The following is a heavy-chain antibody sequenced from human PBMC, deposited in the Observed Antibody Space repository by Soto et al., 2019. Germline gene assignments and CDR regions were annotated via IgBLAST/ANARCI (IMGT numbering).Heavy chain of an antibody. Sequence: QITLKESGPTLVKPTQTLTLTCTFSGFSLSTSGVGVGWIRQPPGKALEWLALIYWDDDKRYSPSLKSRLTIXTXTXXHQVVLTMTTMAPVATAPYYCAPRRSYGAGSYLDYWGQGTLVTVSS. CDR2: IYWDDDK. J-gene: IGHJ4*02. CDR3: APRRSYGAGSYLDY. CDR1: GFSLSTSGVG. V-gene: IGHV2-5*02. D-gene: IGHD3-10*01.